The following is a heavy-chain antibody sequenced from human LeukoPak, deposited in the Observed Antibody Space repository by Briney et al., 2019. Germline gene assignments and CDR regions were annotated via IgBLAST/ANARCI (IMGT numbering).Heavy chain of an antibody. CDR3: ARAPAGGVKLLDY. Sequence: GASVKVSCKASGYTFTAYYLHWVRQAPGQGLEWMGWINSNSGDTNYAQKFQGRVTMTRDTSISTAYMELSRLRSDDTAVYYCARAPAGGVKLLDYWGQGTLVTVSS. V-gene: IGHV1-2*02. D-gene: IGHD5-24*01. CDR2: INSNSGDT. CDR1: GYTFTAYY. J-gene: IGHJ4*02.